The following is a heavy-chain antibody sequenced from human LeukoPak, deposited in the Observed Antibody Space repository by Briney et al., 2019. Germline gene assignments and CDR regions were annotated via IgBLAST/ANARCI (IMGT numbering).Heavy chain of an antibody. CDR1: GGSISSDY. V-gene: IGHV4-59*01. D-gene: IGHD6-25*01. Sequence: SETLSLTCTVSGGSISSDYWSWVRQPPGRGVEGRGYIYYSGSTNYNPSLKSGGTISVDTSKTQFSLKLSSVTAADTAVYYCARELGAGFDYWGQGTLVTLSS. CDR3: ARELGAGFDY. J-gene: IGHJ4*02. CDR2: IYYSGST.